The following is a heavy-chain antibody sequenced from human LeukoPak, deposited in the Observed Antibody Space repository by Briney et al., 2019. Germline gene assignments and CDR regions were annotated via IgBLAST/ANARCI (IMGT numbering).Heavy chain of an antibody. Sequence: GRSLRLSCAASGFTFDDYAMHWVRQAPGKGLEWVSDISWNSGTKGYPDSVKGRFTISRDNAKNALYLQMNSLRAEDTALYYCARLETLACMCPKFVLLDFGGEGTLDSVSS. D-gene: IGHD6-19*01. V-gene: IGHV3-9*01. CDR1: GFTFDDYA. CDR2: ISWNSGTK. J-gene: IGHJ4*02. CDR3: ARLETLACMCPKFVLLDF.